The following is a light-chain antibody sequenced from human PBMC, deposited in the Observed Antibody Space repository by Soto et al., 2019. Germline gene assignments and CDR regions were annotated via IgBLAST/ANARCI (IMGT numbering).Light chain of an antibody. CDR3: KERSMMPRAL. J-gene: IGKJ4*01. CDR1: QTVGHN. Sequence: EMVLTQSPSTLSLSPGESATLSCRASQTVGHNFAWYQKKSGQPPKLLIPTASPMATGLPARFSGYGSRKDFSLPITGLDPEDIALYYFKERSMMPRALFGGGPK. CDR2: TAS. V-gene: IGKV3-11*01.